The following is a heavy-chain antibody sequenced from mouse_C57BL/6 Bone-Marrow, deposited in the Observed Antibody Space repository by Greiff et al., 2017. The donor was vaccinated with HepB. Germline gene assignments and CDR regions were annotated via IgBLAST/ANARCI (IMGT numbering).Heavy chain of an antibody. J-gene: IGHJ2*01. D-gene: IGHD4-1*01. CDR3: ARLGRGGYFDY. Sequence: QVQLQQPGAELARPGSSVKLSCKASGYTFTSYWMDWVKQRPGQGLEWIGNIYPSDSETHYNQKFKDKATLTVDKSSSTAYMQLSSLTSEDSAVYYCARLGRGGYFDYWGQGTTLTVSS. CDR2: IYPSDSET. CDR1: GYTFTSYW. V-gene: IGHV1-61*01.